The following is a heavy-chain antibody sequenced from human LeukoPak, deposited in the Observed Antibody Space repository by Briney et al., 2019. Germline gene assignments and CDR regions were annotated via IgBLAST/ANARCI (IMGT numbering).Heavy chain of an antibody. CDR1: GYRLTTNW. Sequence: GESLKISCKAFGYRLTTNWIGWVRQMPGKGLEWMGIIYPSDSDTRYSPSFQGQVTISVDKSISTAYLQWSSLKASDTAIYYCARPGYSAYGESWGQGTLVTVSS. CDR3: ARPGYSAYGES. CDR2: IYPSDSDT. J-gene: IGHJ1*01. D-gene: IGHD5-12*01. V-gene: IGHV5-51*01.